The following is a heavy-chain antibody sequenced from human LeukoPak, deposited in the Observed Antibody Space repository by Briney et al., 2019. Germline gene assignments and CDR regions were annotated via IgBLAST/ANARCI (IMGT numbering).Heavy chain of an antibody. V-gene: IGHV3-21*01. J-gene: IGHJ4*02. D-gene: IGHD3-10*01. Sequence: GSLRLSFAASGFTFSSYSMNWVRQAPGEGLEWVSSITSSSYIYYADSVKGRFTISRDNAKNSLSLQMNNLRVEDTAVYYCARAGSHWHYVYWGQGTVVTVSS. CDR3: ARAGSHWHYVY. CDR2: ITSSSYI. CDR1: GFTFSSYS.